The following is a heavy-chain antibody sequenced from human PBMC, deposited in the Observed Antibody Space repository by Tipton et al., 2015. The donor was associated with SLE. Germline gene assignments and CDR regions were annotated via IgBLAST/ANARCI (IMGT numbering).Heavy chain of an antibody. CDR1: RFTFSSYA. V-gene: IGHV3-23*01. J-gene: IGHJ6*02. CDR2: ITGSGGST. D-gene: IGHD2-2*01. CDR3: AKDLIQCTSTSCFYYHYGMDV. Sequence: SLRLSCAASRFTFSSYAIHWVRQAPGKGLEWVSGITGSGGSTYYADSVKGRFTFSRDNSKNTLYLQMNSLRDEDTAVYYCAKDLIQCTSTSCFYYHYGMDVWGQGTTVTVSS.